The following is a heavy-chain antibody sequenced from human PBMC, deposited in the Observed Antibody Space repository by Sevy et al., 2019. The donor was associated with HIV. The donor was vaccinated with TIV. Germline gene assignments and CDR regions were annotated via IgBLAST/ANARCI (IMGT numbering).Heavy chain of an antibody. CDR1: GFTFSSYS. Sequence: GESLKISCAASGFTFSSYSMNWVRQAPGKGLEWVSYISSSSTIYYADSVKGRFTISRDNAKNSLYLQMNSLRDEDTAVYYCARDSKIVVVPAAVDYWGQGTLVTVSS. J-gene: IGHJ4*02. CDR2: ISSSSTI. CDR3: ARDSKIVVVPAAVDY. V-gene: IGHV3-48*02. D-gene: IGHD2-2*01.